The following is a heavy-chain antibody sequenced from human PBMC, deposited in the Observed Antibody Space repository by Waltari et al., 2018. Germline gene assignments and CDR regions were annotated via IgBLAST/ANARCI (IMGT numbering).Heavy chain of an antibody. CDR2: IYYSGST. V-gene: IGHV4-59*01. J-gene: IGHJ5*02. CDR1: GGSISSYY. D-gene: IGHD3-22*01. CDR3: ARGGQYYDSSDWFDP. Sequence: QVQLQESGPGLVKPSETLSLTCTVSGGSISSYYWSWIRQPPGKGLEWIGYIYYSGSTNYNPSLKSRVTISVDTSKNQFSLKLSSVTAADTAVYYCARGGQYYDSSDWFDPWGQGTLVTVSS.